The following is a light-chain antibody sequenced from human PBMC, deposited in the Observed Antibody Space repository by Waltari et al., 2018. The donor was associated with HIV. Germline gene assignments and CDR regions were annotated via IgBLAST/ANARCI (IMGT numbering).Light chain of an antibody. V-gene: IGLV8-61*01. CDR2: TTN. CDR3: VLYMGSGGWV. CDR1: SGSVSPSNY. Sequence: QTVVTQEPSFSVSPGGTVTLTCGFSSGSVSPSNYPSWFQQTPGQAPRTIIYTTNTRSSGVPDRFSGSILGNKAALTITGAQADDESDYYCVLYMGSGGWVFGGGTRLTVL. J-gene: IGLJ3*02.